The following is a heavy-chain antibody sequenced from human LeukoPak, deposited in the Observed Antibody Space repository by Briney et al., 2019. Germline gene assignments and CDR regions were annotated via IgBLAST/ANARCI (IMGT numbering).Heavy chain of an antibody. CDR2: IYYSGST. CDR3: ARDKQPGDY. D-gene: IGHD5-18*01. V-gene: IGHV4-59*01. Sequence: SATLSLTCTVSGGSISPYYWGWIRLPPGKGLEWLGYIYYSGSTTYNPSLKSRVTISVDTSKNQFYLKLNSVTAAATAVYYCARDKQPGDYWGQGTLVTVSS. CDR1: GGSISPYY. J-gene: IGHJ4*02.